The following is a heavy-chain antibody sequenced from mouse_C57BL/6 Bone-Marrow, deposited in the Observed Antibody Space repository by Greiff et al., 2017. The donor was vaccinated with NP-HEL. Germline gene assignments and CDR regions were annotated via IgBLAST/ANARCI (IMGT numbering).Heavy chain of an antibody. J-gene: IGHJ4*01. CDR3: ARQNYGSSYLFYAMDY. CDR1: GFTFSDYY. Sequence: EVQLVESGGGLVQPGGSLKLSCAASGFTFSDYYMYWVRQTPEKRLEWVAYISNGGGSTYYPDTVKGRFTISSDNAKNTLYLQMSRLKSEDTSMYYCARQNYGSSYLFYAMDYWGQGTSVTVSS. D-gene: IGHD1-1*01. V-gene: IGHV5-12*01. CDR2: ISNGGGST.